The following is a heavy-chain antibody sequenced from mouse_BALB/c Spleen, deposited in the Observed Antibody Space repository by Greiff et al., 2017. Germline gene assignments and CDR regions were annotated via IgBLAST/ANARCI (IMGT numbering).Heavy chain of an antibody. J-gene: IGHJ3*01. Sequence: LQQSGGGLVQPGGSMKLSCVASGFTFSNYWMNWVRQSPEKGLEWVAEIRLKSNNYATHYAESVKGRFTISRDDSKSSVYLQMNNLRAEDTGIYYCTRPWDADWFAYWGQGTLVTVSA. CDR2: IRLKSNNYAT. CDR3: TRPWDADWFAY. V-gene: IGHV6-6*02. D-gene: IGHD4-1*01. CDR1: GFTFSNYW.